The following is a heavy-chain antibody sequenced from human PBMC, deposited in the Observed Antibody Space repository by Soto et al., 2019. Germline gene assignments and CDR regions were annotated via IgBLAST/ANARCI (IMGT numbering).Heavy chain of an antibody. V-gene: IGHV4-59*01. D-gene: IGHD5-18*01. Sequence: SETLSLTCTVSGGSISSYYWSWIRQPPGKGLEWIGYIYYSGSTNYNPSLKSRVTISVDTSKNQFSLKLSSVTAADTAVYYCARANGYSYGDTHAHWGQGTLVTVSS. CDR2: IYYSGST. CDR3: ARANGYSYGDTHAH. J-gene: IGHJ4*02. CDR1: GGSISSYY.